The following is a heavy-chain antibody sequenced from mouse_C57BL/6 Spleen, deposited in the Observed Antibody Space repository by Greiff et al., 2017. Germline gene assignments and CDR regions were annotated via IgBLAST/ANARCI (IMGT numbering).Heavy chain of an antibody. CDR1: GFTFSSYA. CDR2: ISDGGSYT. CDR3: ARDPPYYGSFFDY. V-gene: IGHV5-4*01. D-gene: IGHD1-1*01. Sequence: EVKLMESGGGLVKPGGSLKLSCAASGFTFSSYAMSWVRQTPEKRLEWVATISDGGSYTYYPDNVKGRFTISRDNAKNNLYLQMSHLKSEDTAMYYCARDPPYYGSFFDYWGQGTTLTVSS. J-gene: IGHJ2*01.